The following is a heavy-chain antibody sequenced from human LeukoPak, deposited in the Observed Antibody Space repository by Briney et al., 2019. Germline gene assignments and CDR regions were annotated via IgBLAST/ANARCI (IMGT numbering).Heavy chain of an antibody. Sequence: GASVKVSCKASGYTFTIYGISWVRQAPGQGLEWMGWISAYNGNTNYAQKLRGRVTMTRNTSISTAYMELSRLRYEDTAVYYCARGRYYDILTGPRGGDLYYFDYWGQGTLVTVSS. CDR3: ARGRYYDILTGPRGGDLYYFDY. D-gene: IGHD3-9*01. CDR1: GYTFTIYG. V-gene: IGHV1-18*01. J-gene: IGHJ4*02. CDR2: ISAYNGNT.